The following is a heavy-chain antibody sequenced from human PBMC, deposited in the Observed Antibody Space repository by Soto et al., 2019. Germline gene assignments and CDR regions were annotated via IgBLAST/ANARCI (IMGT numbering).Heavy chain of an antibody. CDR1: GFSFTNYW. V-gene: IGHV5-51*01. CDR3: ARHSGSGSPYYYYYGMDV. CDR2: IYPGDSDT. J-gene: IGHJ6*02. Sequence: GESLKISCRGSGFSFTNYWISWVRQMPGKGLEWMGIIYPGDSDTRYSPSFQGQVTISADKSISTAYLQWSSLKASDTAMYYCARHSGSGSPYYYYYGMDVWGQGTTVTVSS. D-gene: IGHD3-10*01.